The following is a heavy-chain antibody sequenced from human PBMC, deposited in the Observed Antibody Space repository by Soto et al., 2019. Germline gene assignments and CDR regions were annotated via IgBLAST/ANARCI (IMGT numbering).Heavy chain of an antibody. CDR2: INHSGST. V-gene: IGHV4-34*01. J-gene: IGHJ4*02. CDR3: ARERLADSSYFDY. CDR1: GGSFSGYY. Sequence: SETLSLTCAVYGGSFSGYYWSWIRQPPGKGLEWIGEINHSGSTTYNPSLKSRVTISVDTSKNQFSLKLSSVTAADTAVYYCARERLADSSYFDYWGQGTLVTVSS. D-gene: IGHD6-13*01.